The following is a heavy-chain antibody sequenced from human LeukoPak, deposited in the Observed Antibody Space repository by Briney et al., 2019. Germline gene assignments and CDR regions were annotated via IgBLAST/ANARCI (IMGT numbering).Heavy chain of an antibody. CDR3: ARDHPWGYEGFDY. J-gene: IGHJ4*02. D-gene: IGHD3-3*01. Sequence: QTGGSLRLSCAASGFTFSSYGMHWVRQAPGKGLEWVAFIRYDGSNKYYADSVKGRFTISRDNSKNTLYLQMNSLRAEDTAVYYCARDHPWGYEGFDYWGQGTLVTVSS. V-gene: IGHV3-30*02. CDR2: IRYDGSNK. CDR1: GFTFSSYG.